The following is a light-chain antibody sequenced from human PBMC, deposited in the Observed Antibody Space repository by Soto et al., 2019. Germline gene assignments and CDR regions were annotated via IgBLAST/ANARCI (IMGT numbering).Light chain of an antibody. CDR3: LQHNTYPRT. V-gene: IGKV1-17*02. Sequence: DIQMTQAPSSLSASVGDRVTITCRASQAIRNDLGWYQQKPAKAPKRLIYAASSLQSGVPSRFSGSGSATEFTLTISNLQPEDSATYYCLQHNTYPRTLGQGTKVDIK. J-gene: IGKJ1*01. CDR1: QAIRND. CDR2: AAS.